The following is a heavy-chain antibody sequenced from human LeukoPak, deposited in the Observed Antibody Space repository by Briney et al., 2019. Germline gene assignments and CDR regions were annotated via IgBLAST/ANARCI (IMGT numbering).Heavy chain of an antibody. CDR1: SGSISSYY. D-gene: IGHD4-23*01. V-gene: IGHV4-59*01. CDR2: IYYSGST. CDR3: ARTRHDYGGLYMDV. Sequence: SETLSLTCTVSSGSISSYYWSWIRQPPGKGLEWIGYIYYSGSTNYNPSLKSRVTISVDTSKDQFSLKLSSVTAADTAVYYCARTRHDYGGLYMDVWGKGTTVTISS. J-gene: IGHJ6*03.